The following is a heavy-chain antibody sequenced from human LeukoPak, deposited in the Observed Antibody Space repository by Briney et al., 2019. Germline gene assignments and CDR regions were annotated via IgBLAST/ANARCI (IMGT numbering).Heavy chain of an antibody. CDR3: ARETPSNPRGYYSGMDV. CDR2: IIPILGIT. D-gene: IGHD3-10*01. J-gene: IGHJ6*02. CDR1: GGTFSTYA. V-gene: IGHV1-69*04. Sequence: GASVKVSCKASGGTFSTYAINWVRQAPGQGLEWMGRIIPILGITTYAQKFQGRVTITADKSTSTAHMELSSLRSEDTAVYYCARETPSNPRGYYSGMDVWGQGTTVTVSS.